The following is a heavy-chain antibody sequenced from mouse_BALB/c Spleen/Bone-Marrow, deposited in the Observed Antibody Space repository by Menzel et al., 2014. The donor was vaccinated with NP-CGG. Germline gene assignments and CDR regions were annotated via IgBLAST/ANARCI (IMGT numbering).Heavy chain of an antibody. J-gene: IGHJ2*01. V-gene: IGHV2-6-1*01. Sequence: QVQLQQSGPALVAPSQSLSITCTISGFPLTSYGVHWVRQPPGKGLEWLVVIWNDGSTTYNSALKSRLSITKDNSKSQVFLKMNSLQTDDTAVCYCARHGGGYFDYWGQGTTLTVSS. CDR2: IWNDGST. CDR3: ARHGGGYFDY. CDR1: GFPLTSYG.